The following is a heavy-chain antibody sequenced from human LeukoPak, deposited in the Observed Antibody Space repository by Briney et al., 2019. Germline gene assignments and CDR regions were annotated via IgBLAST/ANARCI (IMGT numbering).Heavy chain of an antibody. D-gene: IGHD6-13*01. V-gene: IGHV4-59*01. CDR3: ASSSSWSRFDY. Sequence: SETLSLTCTVSGGSISSYYWSWIRQPPGKGLEWIGFIYYSGSTNYNPSPKSRVTISVDTSKNQFSLKLSSVTAADTAVYYCASSSSWSRFDYWGQGTLVTVSS. CDR1: GGSISSYY. CDR2: IYYSGST. J-gene: IGHJ4*02.